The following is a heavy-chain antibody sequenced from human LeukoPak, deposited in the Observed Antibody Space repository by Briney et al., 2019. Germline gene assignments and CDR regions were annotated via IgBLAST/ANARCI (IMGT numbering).Heavy chain of an antibody. D-gene: IGHD3-3*01. CDR3: ARDAGWSGSDAFDI. CDR1: GGSISSGSYY. Sequence: SQTLSLTCTVSGGSISSGSYYWSWIRQPAGKGLEWIGRIYTSGSTNYNPSLKSRVTISVDTSKNQFSLKLSSVTAADTAVYYCARDAGWSGSDAFDIWGQGTMATVSS. J-gene: IGHJ3*02. V-gene: IGHV4-61*02. CDR2: IYTSGST.